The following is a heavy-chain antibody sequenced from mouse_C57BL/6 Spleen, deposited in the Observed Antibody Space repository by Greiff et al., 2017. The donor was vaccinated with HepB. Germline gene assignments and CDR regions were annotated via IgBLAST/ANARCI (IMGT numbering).Heavy chain of an antibody. D-gene: IGHD1-1*01. CDR3: ARFITTVDAMDY. J-gene: IGHJ4*01. CDR1: GYAFSSSW. CDR2: IYPGDGDT. V-gene: IGHV1-82*01. Sequence: VQLQQSGPELVKPGASVKISCKASGYAFSSSWMNWVKQRPGKGLEWIGRIYPGDGDTNYNGKFKGKATLTADKSSSTAYMQLSSLTSEDSAVYFCARFITTVDAMDYWGQGTSVTVSS.